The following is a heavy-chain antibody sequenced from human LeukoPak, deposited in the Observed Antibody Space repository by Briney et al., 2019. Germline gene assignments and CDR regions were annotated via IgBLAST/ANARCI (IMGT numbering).Heavy chain of an antibody. CDR2: IIPIFGTA. Sequence: GSSVKVSCKASGGTFSSYAISWVRQAPGQGLEWMGGIIPIFGTANYAQKFRGRVTITTDESTSTAYMELSSLRSEDTAVYYCASGGGCSGGSCYPLLFDYWGQGTLVTVSS. CDR1: GGTFSSYA. V-gene: IGHV1-69*05. J-gene: IGHJ4*02. D-gene: IGHD2-15*01. CDR3: ASGGGCSGGSCYPLLFDY.